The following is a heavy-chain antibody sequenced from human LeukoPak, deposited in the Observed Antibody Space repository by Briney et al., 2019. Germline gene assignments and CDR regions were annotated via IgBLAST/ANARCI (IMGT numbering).Heavy chain of an antibody. CDR2: ISGSGGST. J-gene: IGHJ6*02. CDR3: AKLPSDGLRAHYGMDV. Sequence: GGSLRLSCAASGFTFSSYAMTWVRQAPGKGLEWVSAISGSGGSTYYADSVMGRFTISRDNSKNTLYLQMNSLRAEDTAVYYCAKLPSDGLRAHYGMDVWGQGTTVPVSS. V-gene: IGHV3-23*01. D-gene: IGHD4-17*01. CDR1: GFTFSSYA.